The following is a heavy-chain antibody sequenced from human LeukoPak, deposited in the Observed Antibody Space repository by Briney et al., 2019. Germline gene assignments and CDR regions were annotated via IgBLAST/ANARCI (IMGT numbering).Heavy chain of an antibody. Sequence: PGRSLRLSCAASGFTFISYAMHWVRQAPGKGLEWVAVISYDGSNKYYADSVKGRFTISRDNSKNTLYLQMNSLRAEDTAVYYCARDGLLGYFDYWGQGTLVTVSS. V-gene: IGHV3-30-3*01. CDR1: GFTFISYA. CDR2: ISYDGSNK. CDR3: ARDGLLGYFDY. J-gene: IGHJ4*02.